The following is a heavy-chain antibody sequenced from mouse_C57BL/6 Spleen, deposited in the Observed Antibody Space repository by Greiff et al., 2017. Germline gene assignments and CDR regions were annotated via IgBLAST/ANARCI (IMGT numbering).Heavy chain of an antibody. V-gene: IGHV5-17*01. CDR1: GFTFSDYG. CDR2: ISSGSSTI. CDR3: ARRFAY. J-gene: IGHJ3*01. Sequence: EVKVVESGGGLVKPGGSLKLSCAASGFTFSDYGMHWVRQAPEKGLEWVAYISSGSSTIYYADTVKGRFTISRDNAKNTLFLQMTNLRSEDTAMYYCARRFAYWGQGTLVTVSA.